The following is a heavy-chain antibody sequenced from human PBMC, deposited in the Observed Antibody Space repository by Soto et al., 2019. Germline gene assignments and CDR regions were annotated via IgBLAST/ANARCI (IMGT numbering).Heavy chain of an antibody. CDR2: ISGSGSST. V-gene: IGHV3-23*01. CDR1: GFTFSSYA. CDR3: VKEAYSSSWYGWFDP. J-gene: IGHJ5*02. D-gene: IGHD6-13*01. Sequence: PGGSLRLSCAASGFTFSSYAMSWVRQAPGKGLEWVSAISGSGSSTYYADSVKGRFTISRDNSKNTLYLQMNSLRTEDTVVYYCVKEAYSSSWYGWFDPWGKGTLVTVSS.